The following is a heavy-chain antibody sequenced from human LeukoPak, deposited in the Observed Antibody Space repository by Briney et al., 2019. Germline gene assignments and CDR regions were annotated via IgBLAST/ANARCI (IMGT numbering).Heavy chain of an antibody. CDR2: TVPIFGTA. V-gene: IGHV1-69*06. Sequence: ASVKVSCKASGGTFSSYAISWVRQAPGQGLEWMGGTVPIFGTANYAQKFQGRVTITADKSTSTAYMELSSLRSEDTAVYYCAKDREIQLWLRPINFDYWGQGTLVTVSS. CDR3: AKDREIQLWLRPINFDY. CDR1: GGTFSSYA. J-gene: IGHJ4*02. D-gene: IGHD5-18*01.